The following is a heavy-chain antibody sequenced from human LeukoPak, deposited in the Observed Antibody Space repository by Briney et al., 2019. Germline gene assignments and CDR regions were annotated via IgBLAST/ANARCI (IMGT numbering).Heavy chain of an antibody. Sequence: SETLSLTCAVYGGSFSGYYWSWIRQPPGKGLEWIGYIYHSGSTYYNPSLKSRVTISVDRSKNQFSLKLSSVTAADTAVYYCARHTTSDYGRDNYFDYWGQGTLVTVSS. V-gene: IGHV4-34*01. CDR1: GGSFSGYY. J-gene: IGHJ4*02. CDR3: ARHTTSDYGRDNYFDY. D-gene: IGHD4-17*01. CDR2: IYHSGST.